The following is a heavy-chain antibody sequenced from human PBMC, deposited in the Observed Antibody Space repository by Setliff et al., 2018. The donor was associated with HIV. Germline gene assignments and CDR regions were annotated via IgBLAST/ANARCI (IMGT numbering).Heavy chain of an antibody. CDR2: IYYSGST. CDR1: GSSIRDYY. J-gene: IGHJ2*01. V-gene: IGHV4-59*08. Sequence: ASETLSLTCTVSGSSIRDYYWSWIRQSPGKGLEWIGYIYYSGSTNYNPSLKSRVTISIDTSKRQFSLKLSSVTAADTAVYYCARQVDTVVRGVRALAHFDLWGRGTLVTVSS. CDR3: ARQVDTVVRGVRALAHFDL. D-gene: IGHD3-10*01.